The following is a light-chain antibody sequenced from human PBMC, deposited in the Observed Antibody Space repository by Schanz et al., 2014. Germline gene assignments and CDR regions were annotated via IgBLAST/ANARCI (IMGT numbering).Light chain of an antibody. CDR3: STWDDILNGQGV. V-gene: IGLV1-44*01. Sequence: QSVLTQPPSASGTPGQRVTISCSGSNSNIGSNTVNWYQQLPGTAPKLLIYSNNQRPSGVPDRFSGSKSGTSASLAISGLQSEDEADYYCSTWDDILNGQGVFGGGTKLTVL. CDR2: SNN. J-gene: IGLJ3*02. CDR1: NSNIGSNT.